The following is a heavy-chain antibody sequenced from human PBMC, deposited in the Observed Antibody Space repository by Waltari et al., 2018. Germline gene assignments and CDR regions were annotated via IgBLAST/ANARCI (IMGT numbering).Heavy chain of an antibody. V-gene: IGHV3-23*01. CDR3: AKDARITMIVVVTPYFDY. D-gene: IGHD3-22*01. Sequence: QAPGKGLEWVSAISGSGGSTYYADSVKGRFTISRDNSKNTLYLQMNSLRAEDTAVYYCAKDARITMIVVVTPYFDYWGQGTLVTVSS. J-gene: IGHJ4*02. CDR2: ISGSGGST.